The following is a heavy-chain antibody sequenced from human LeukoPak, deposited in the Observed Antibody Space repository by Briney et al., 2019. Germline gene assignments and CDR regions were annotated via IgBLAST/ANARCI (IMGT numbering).Heavy chain of an antibody. Sequence: GGSLILSCAASGFTFSNYAMSWVRQAAGRGLEWVSTISSRGDSTHDADSVKGRFTISRDNSKNSLYLQMNSLRAEDTAVYYCAIGPRPVITVAHTLEKWGQGTLVTVSS. D-gene: IGHD6-19*01. V-gene: IGHV3-23*01. CDR1: GFTFSNYA. CDR3: AIGPRPVITVAHTLEK. CDR2: ISSRGDST. J-gene: IGHJ4*02.